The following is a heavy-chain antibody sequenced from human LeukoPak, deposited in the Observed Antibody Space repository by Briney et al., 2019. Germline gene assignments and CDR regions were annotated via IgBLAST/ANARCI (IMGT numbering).Heavy chain of an antibody. CDR1: GGTFSSYA. Sequence: GASVKVSCKASGGTFSSYAISWVRQAPGQGREGMGGIIPIFGTANYAQKFQGRVTITADESTSTAYMELSSLRSEDTAVYYCARIYDSSGYYSYYFDYWGQGTLVTVSS. J-gene: IGHJ4*02. V-gene: IGHV1-69*01. D-gene: IGHD3-22*01. CDR2: IIPIFGTA. CDR3: ARIYDSSGYYSYYFDY.